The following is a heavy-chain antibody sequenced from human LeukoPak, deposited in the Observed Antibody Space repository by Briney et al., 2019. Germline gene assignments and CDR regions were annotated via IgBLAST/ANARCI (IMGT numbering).Heavy chain of an antibody. J-gene: IGHJ4*02. CDR3: AKDFLIDPL. Sequence: PGGSLRLSCAASGFTFSSYSMMWVRQAPGKGLEWVSYISSSSTTIHYADSVKGRFTISRDNAKNSLYLQMDSLRAEDTAVYYCAKDFLIDPLWGQGTLVTVSS. D-gene: IGHD2-21*01. V-gene: IGHV3-48*04. CDR2: ISSSSTTI. CDR1: GFTFSSYS.